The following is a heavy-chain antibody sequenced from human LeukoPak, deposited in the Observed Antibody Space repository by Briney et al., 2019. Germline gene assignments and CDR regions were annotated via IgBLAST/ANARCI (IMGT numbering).Heavy chain of an antibody. V-gene: IGHV3-74*01. D-gene: IGHD2-15*01. J-gene: IGHJ4*02. CDR3: ARLWVVAATYDY. CDR2: INNDGSGT. CDR1: GFTFSSYW. Sequence: GGSLRLSCAASGFTFSSYWMHWVRQAPGKGPVWVSRINNDGSGTTYADSVKGRFTISRDDAKNTLYLQMNSLRAEDTAVYYCARLWVVAATYDYWGQGTLVTVSS.